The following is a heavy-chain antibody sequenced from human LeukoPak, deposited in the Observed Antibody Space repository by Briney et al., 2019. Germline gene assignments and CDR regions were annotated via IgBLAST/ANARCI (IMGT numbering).Heavy chain of an antibody. CDR2: INPTGGST. D-gene: IGHD2-2*01. V-gene: IGHV1-46*01. CDR3: ARDVYCSSTTCSYYFDY. CDR1: GYTFTSYY. Sequence: ASVKVSCKASGYTFTSYYMHWVRQAPGQGLEWMGLINPTGGSTGYAQKFQGRVTMTRDMSTSTAYMELSSLRSEDTAVYYCARDVYCSSTTCSYYFDYWGQGTLVTVSS. J-gene: IGHJ4*02.